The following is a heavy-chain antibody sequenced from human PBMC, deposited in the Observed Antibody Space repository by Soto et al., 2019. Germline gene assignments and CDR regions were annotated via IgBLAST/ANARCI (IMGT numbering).Heavy chain of an antibody. V-gene: IGHV3-23*01. CDR3: AKVRVGIDVDFDY. CDR2: IRDSDSGGTT. Sequence: PGGSLRLSCAASGFTFSSCAMSWVRQAPAKGLEWVSAIRDSDSGGTTYYADSVKGRFTISRDDSKNTLYLQMSSLRAEDTAMYYCAKVRVGIDVDFDYWGQGA. CDR1: GFTFSSCA. J-gene: IGHJ4*02. D-gene: IGHD2-21*01.